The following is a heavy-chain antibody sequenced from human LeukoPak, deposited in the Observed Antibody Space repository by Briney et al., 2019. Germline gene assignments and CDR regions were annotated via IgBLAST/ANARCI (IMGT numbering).Heavy chain of an antibody. V-gene: IGHV1-46*01. D-gene: IGHD3-10*01. CDR2: INPSGGST. J-gene: IGHJ4*02. Sequence: ASVKVSCKASGYTFTSYYMHWVRQAPGQGLEWMGIINPSGGSTSYAQKFQGRVTMTRDTSTSTVYMELSSLRSEDTAVYYCARYLGYYGSGKTAPDYWGQGTLVTVSS. CDR3: ARYLGYYGSGKTAPDY. CDR1: GYTFTSYY.